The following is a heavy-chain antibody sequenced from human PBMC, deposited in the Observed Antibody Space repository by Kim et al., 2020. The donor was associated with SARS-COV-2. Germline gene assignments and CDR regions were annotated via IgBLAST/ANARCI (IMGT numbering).Heavy chain of an antibody. J-gene: IGHJ4*02. V-gene: IGHV4-59*08. CDR3: ARLCDSSQNQDGTYYFDY. D-gene: IGHD6-13*01. Sequence: SETLSLTCTVSGGSISSYYWSWIRQPPGKGLEWIGYIYYSGSTNYNPSLKSRVTISVDTSKNQFSLKLSSVTAADTAVYYCARLCDSSQNQDGTYYFDYWGQGTLVTVSS. CDR2: IYYSGST. CDR1: GGSISSYY.